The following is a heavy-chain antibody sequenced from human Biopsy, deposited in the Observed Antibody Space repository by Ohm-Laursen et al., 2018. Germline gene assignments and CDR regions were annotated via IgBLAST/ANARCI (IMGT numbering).Heavy chain of an antibody. CDR1: GASVTSGSYY. V-gene: IGHV4-61*01. CDR2: ISNIGST. J-gene: IGHJ4*02. D-gene: IGHD6-19*01. CDR3: ARESALAGDFDS. Sequence: GTLSLTCTVSGASVTSGSYYWSWIRQPPGKGLEWLGYISNIGSTNYNPSPKSRVTISVDTSKNHFSLKLTSVTAADTAVYYCARESALAGDFDSWGQGTLVTVSS.